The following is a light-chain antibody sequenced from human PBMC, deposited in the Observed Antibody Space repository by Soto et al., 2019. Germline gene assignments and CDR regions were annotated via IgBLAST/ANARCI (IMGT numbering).Light chain of an antibody. J-gene: IGLJ2*01. CDR1: ALPKQY. CDR2: KDS. V-gene: IGLV3-25*03. CDR3: QSADSSGTYSVV. Sequence: SYELTQPPSVSVSPGQTARITCSGDALPKQYAYWYQQKPGQAPVLVIYKDSERPSGIPERSSGSSSGTTVTLTISGVQAEDEADYSCQSADSSGTYSVVFGGGTQLTVL.